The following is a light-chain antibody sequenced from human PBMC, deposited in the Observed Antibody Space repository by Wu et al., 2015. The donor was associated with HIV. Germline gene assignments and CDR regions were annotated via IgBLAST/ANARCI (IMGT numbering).Light chain of an antibody. V-gene: IGKV1-8*01. CDR1: QGISSF. CDR2: AAS. Sequence: AIRITQSPSSLSASTGDRVTITCRASQGISSFLAWYQQKPGEAPKLLIYAASTLQSGVPSRFSGTESGTEFTLTISCLQSEDLATYYCQQYYTYPWTFGQGTKVEIK. CDR3: QQYYTYPWT. J-gene: IGKJ1*01.